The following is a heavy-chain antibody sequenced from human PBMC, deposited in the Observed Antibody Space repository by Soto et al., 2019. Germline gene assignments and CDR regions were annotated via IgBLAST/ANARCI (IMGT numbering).Heavy chain of an antibody. D-gene: IGHD3-22*01. CDR3: ARDEPNYYDRSGSQLQFDY. Sequence: QVQLVQSGAEVKKPGSSVKVSCKASGGTFSSYAISWVRQAPGQGLEWMGGIIPIFGTANYAQKFQGRVTITADEXXSXAXXELSSLRSEDTAVYYCARDEPNYYDRSGSQLQFDYWGQGTLVTVSS. CDR2: IIPIFGTA. V-gene: IGHV1-69*12. J-gene: IGHJ4*02. CDR1: GGTFSSYA.